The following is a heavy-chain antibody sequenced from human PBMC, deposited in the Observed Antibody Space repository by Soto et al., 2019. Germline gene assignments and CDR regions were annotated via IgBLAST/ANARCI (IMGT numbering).Heavy chain of an antibody. Sequence: QVELVQSGAEVKKPGSSVKVSCQASEDTFRNYAISWVRQAPGQGLEWMGGIIPIFGTANYAQKFQGRVTITADTSANTVYLELSSLRSEDTAVYYCARGRRGGAYQLNNWFDPWGQGTLVTVSS. CDR2: IIPIFGTA. D-gene: IGHD2-2*01. CDR1: EDTFRNYA. V-gene: IGHV1-69*06. CDR3: ARGRRGGAYQLNNWFDP. J-gene: IGHJ5*02.